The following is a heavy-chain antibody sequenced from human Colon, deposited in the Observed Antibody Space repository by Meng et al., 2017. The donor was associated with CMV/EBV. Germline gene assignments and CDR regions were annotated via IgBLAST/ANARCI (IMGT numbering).Heavy chain of an antibody. Sequence: GESLKISCETSGFTFSDNGMHWVRHLPGRGLEWLAFIQYDGRKTYYAESLQGRFVISRDNSKNTLHLQMTSLRVDATAVYYCARTWYYDILTGPDSWGQGTLVTVSS. CDR3: ARTWYYDILTGPDS. CDR1: GFTFSDNG. CDR2: IQYDGRKT. D-gene: IGHD3-9*01. V-gene: IGHV3-30*02. J-gene: IGHJ5*01.